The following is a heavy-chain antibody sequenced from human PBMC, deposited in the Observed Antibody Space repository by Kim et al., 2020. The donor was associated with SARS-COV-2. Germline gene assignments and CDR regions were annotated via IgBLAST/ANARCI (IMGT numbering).Heavy chain of an antibody. J-gene: IGHJ3*01. V-gene: IGHV1-69*13. CDR1: GGTFSSYA. D-gene: IGHD3-22*01. CDR3: ASVESDSDAFDF. CDR2: IIPIFGTA. Sequence: SVKVSCKASGGTFSSYAISWVRQAPGQGLEWMGGIIPIFGTANYAQKFQGRVTITADESTSTAYMELSSLRSEDTAVYYCASVESDSDAFDFWGQGTMVTVSS.